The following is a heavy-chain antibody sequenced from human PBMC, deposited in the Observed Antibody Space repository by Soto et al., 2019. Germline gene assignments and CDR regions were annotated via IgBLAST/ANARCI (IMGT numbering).Heavy chain of an antibody. CDR2: ISYDGSNK. Sequence: QVQLVESGGGVVQPGRSLRLSCAASGFTFSSYAMHWVRQAPGKGLEWVAVISYDGSNKYYADSVKGRFTISRDNSKNTLYLQMNSLRAEDTAVYYCARDARAATVVMDYWGQGTLVTVSS. D-gene: IGHD4-17*01. CDR3: ARDARAATVVMDY. J-gene: IGHJ4*02. V-gene: IGHV3-30-3*01. CDR1: GFTFSSYA.